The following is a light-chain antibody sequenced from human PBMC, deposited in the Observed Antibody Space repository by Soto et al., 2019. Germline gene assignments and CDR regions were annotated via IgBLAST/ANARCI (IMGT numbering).Light chain of an antibody. Sequence: IVLTQSPATLSLSPGERATLSCRASQSVNYNLAWYQQKPGHAPRLLIYITSTRATGIPARFSGSGSGTEFTLTISSLQSEDSAVYYCQQYNNWPSWTFGQGTKVEI. CDR3: QQYNNWPSWT. CDR1: QSVNYN. CDR2: ITS. J-gene: IGKJ1*01. V-gene: IGKV3-15*01.